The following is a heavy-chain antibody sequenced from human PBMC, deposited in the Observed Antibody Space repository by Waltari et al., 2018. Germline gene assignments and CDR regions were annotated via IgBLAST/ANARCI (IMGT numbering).Heavy chain of an antibody. CDR3: AKDLLPTGVFDY. J-gene: IGHJ4*02. CDR2: VSDSGGSS. CDR1: GFSFSNYA. V-gene: IGHV3-23*01. D-gene: IGHD3-10*01. Sequence: EVQLLESGGGLVQPGGSLRLSCAASGFSFSNYAMSWVRQVPGKGLEWVSAVSDSGGSSYYADSVKGRFTISRDNSKNMLYLQMKYLSAEDTALYYCAKDLLPTGVFDYWGQGALVTVSS.